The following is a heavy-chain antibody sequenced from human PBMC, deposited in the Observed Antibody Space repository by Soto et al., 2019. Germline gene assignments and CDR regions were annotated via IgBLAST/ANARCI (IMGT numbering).Heavy chain of an antibody. J-gene: IGHJ4*02. D-gene: IGHD2-2*01. CDR2: VFYTAFT. Sequence: ASETLSRTCAVSGASISGSYYYWAWLRQSPGKGPEWIGSVFYTAFTSYNPSLESRVSVSVDTSKSQFSLKLSDVSAADTAVYSRATADPGYNSNYFKHWGQGARVAASS. CDR1: GASISGSYYY. V-gene: IGHV4-39*01. CDR3: ATADPGYNSNYFKH.